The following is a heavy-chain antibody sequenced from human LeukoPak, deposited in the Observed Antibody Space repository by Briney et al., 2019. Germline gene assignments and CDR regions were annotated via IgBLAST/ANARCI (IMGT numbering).Heavy chain of an antibody. J-gene: IGHJ4*02. V-gene: IGHV3-49*04. CDR1: GFTLGDYA. Sequence: PGRSLRLSCTASGFTLGDYAMSWVRQAPGKGLEWVGFIRSKAYGGTTEYAASVKGRFTISRDDSKSIAYLQMNSLKTEDTAVYYCTRDTSGSYYETVYWGQGTLVTVSS. CDR2: IRSKAYGGTT. D-gene: IGHD1-26*01. CDR3: TRDTSGSYYETVY.